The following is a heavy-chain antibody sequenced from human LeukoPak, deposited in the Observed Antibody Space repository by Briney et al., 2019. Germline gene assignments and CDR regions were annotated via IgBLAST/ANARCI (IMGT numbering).Heavy chain of an antibody. J-gene: IGHJ6*03. CDR2: MNPNSGNT. CDR3: ARGGSATYYYYYYYMDV. Sequence: GASVKVSCKASGYTFTSYDIDWVRQATGQGLEWMGWMNPNSGNTGYAQKFQGRVTITRNTSISTAYMELSSLRSEDTAVYYCARGGSATYYYYYYYMDVWGKGTTVTVSS. V-gene: IGHV1-8*03. CDR1: GYTFTSYD.